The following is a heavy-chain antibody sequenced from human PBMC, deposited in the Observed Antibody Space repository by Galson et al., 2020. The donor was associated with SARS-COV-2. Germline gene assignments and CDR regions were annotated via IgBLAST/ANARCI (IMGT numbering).Heavy chain of an antibody. CDR1: GYTLTELS. J-gene: IGHJ5*01. Sequence: ASVKVSCKVSGYTLTELSMHWVRQAPGKGLEWMGGFDPEDGETIYAQKFQGRVTMTEDTSTDTADMELSSLRAEDTAVDYCARARPVLAVAGTSDWVDSWGQGTLVAVSS. D-gene: IGHD6-19*01. V-gene: IGHV1-24*01. CDR2: FDPEDGET. CDR3: ARARPVLAVAGTSDWVDS.